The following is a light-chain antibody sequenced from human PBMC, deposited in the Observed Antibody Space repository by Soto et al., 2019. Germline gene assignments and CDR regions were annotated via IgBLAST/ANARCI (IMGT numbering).Light chain of an antibody. J-gene: IGKJ1*01. CDR2: GAS. V-gene: IGKV3-15*01. Sequence: EIVMTQSPATLSVSPGERATLSCRASQSVSSKLAWYQQKPGQAPRLLIYGASTRATGIPARFSGSGSGTEFTLTISSLQSEDFAVYYCQQYNKWPPMAFGHGTKVEIK. CDR1: QSVSSK. CDR3: QQYNKWPPMA.